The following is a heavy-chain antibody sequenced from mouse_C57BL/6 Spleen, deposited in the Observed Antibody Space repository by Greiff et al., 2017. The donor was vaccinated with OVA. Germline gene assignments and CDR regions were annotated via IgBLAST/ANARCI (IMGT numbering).Heavy chain of an antibody. CDR2: IHPTSGST. V-gene: IGHV1-64*01. J-gene: IGHJ1*03. CDR3: ASAYYGSLHWYFDV. Sequence: QVQLQQSGAELVKPGASVKLSCKASGSTFTSYWMHWVKQRPGQGLEWIGMIHPTSGSTNYNEKFKSKATLTVDKSSSTAYMQLSSLTSEDSAVYYCASAYYGSLHWYFDVWGTGTTVTVSS. CDR1: GSTFTSYW. D-gene: IGHD1-1*01.